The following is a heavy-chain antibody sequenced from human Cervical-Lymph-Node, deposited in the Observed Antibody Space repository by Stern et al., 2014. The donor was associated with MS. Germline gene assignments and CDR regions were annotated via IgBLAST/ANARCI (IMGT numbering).Heavy chain of an antibody. Sequence: QLVQSGAEVKRPGASVKVSCRASGYTFTAYYMHWVRQAPGQGPEHMGWCHHNSGGTKYAQKFQGRVTMTWDTSISTVYMDLSGLRSDDTAVYYCAKDSDNSGRIFDHWGQGTLVTVSP. V-gene: IGHV1-2*02. J-gene: IGHJ4*02. CDR2: CHHNSGGT. CDR3: AKDSDNSGRIFDH. CDR1: GYTFTAYY. D-gene: IGHD3-22*01.